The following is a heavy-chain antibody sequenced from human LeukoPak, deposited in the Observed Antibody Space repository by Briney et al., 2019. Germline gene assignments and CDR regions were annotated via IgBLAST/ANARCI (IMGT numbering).Heavy chain of an antibody. J-gene: IGHJ4*02. V-gene: IGHV3-48*03. Sequence: GGSLRLSCAASGFTFTNYEMNWVRQTPGKGLEWTSYISSSGSTIYYADSVKGRFTISRDNAKNSLYLQMNSLRAEDTAVYYCARAGLVRGVPHDYWGQGTLVTVSS. CDR3: ARAGLVRGVPHDY. CDR1: GFTFTNYE. D-gene: IGHD3-10*01. CDR2: ISSSGSTI.